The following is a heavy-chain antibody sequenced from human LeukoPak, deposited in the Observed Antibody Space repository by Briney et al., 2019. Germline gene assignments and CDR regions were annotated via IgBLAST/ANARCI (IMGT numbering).Heavy chain of an antibody. CDR1: GGSISSYY. Sequence: PSETLSLTCTVSGGSISSYYWSWIRQPPGKGLEWIGYIYYSGSTNYNPSLKSRVTISVDTSKNQFSLKLSSVAAADTAVYYCARQLWNDSDGMDVWGQGTTVTVSS. CDR3: ARQLWNDSDGMDV. V-gene: IGHV4-59*08. J-gene: IGHJ6*02. D-gene: IGHD1-1*01. CDR2: IYYSGST.